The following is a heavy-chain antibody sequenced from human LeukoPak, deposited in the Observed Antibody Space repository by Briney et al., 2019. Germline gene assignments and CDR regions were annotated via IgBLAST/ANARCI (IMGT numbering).Heavy chain of an antibody. D-gene: IGHD4-17*01. CDR2: ISTDGGST. CDR1: GFTFSSYA. Sequence: GGSQRLSCSASGFTFSSYAMHWVRQGPGKGLEYVSSISTDGGSTFYADSVKGRFTISRDNSKNTLYLQMSSLRGEDTAVYYCVKRGRQGDYAYDYWGQGALVTVSS. J-gene: IGHJ4*02. V-gene: IGHV3-64D*06. CDR3: VKRGRQGDYAYDY.